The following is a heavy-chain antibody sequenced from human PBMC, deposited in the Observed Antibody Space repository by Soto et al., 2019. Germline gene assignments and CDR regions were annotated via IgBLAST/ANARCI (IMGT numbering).Heavy chain of an antibody. CDR1: CGSISTVGHY. V-gene: IGHV4-31*03. CDR2: IYHTGST. J-gene: IGHJ4*02. CDR3: ARATGTLRSRNCDY. D-gene: IGHD1-1*01. Sequence: SETLSLTCSVSCGSISTVGHYWTWIRQPPGKGLEWIGSIYHTGSTYYSKSLRSRLTMSVDTSKSQFSLRLSSVTAADTAVYYCARATGTLRSRNCDYWGQGSLVTVSS.